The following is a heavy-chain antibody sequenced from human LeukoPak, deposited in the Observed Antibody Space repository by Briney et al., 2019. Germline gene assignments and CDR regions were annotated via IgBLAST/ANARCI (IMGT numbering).Heavy chain of an antibody. Sequence: ASVKVSCKPSGGTLSSSAISWVRQAPGQGLEWMGGLIPICGTANYAQKVQGRVTISTDASTSTAYMELRSLRSEDTAVYYCAREARYDFWSGPSYGFDPWGQGTLVTVSS. CDR3: AREARYDFWSGPSYGFDP. CDR1: GGTLSSSA. J-gene: IGHJ5*02. V-gene: IGHV1-69*05. CDR2: LIPICGTA. D-gene: IGHD3-3*01.